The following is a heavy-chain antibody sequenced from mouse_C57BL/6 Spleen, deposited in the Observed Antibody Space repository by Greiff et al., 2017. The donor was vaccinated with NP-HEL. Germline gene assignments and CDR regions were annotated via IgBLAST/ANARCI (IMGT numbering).Heavy chain of an antibody. J-gene: IGHJ2*01. Sequence: QVHVKQSGAELVRPGTSVTVSCKASGYAFTNYLIEWVKQRPGQGLEWIGVINPGSGGTNYNEKFKGKATLTADKSSSTAYMQLSSLTSEDSAVYFCARRFYTGYYFDYWGQGTTLTVSS. CDR1: GYAFTNYL. CDR2: INPGSGGT. CDR3: ARRFYTGYYFDY. D-gene: IGHD2-3*01. V-gene: IGHV1-54*01.